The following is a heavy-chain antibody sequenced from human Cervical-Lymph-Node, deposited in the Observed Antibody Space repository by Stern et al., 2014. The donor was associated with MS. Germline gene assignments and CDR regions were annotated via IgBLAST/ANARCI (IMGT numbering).Heavy chain of an antibody. Sequence: VQLVQSGAEVKKPGASVKVSCKSSGYTFSNYGISWVRQAPGQGVEWMGWISGYNDNTIYVEKFQGRVTMTKDTSTSTAYMELRSLRSDDTAVYYCARDPRIAVAGTGGGFDPWGQGTLVTVSS. CDR3: ARDPRIAVAGTGGGFDP. D-gene: IGHD6-19*01. CDR1: GYTFSNYG. V-gene: IGHV1-18*01. J-gene: IGHJ5*02. CDR2: ISGYNDNT.